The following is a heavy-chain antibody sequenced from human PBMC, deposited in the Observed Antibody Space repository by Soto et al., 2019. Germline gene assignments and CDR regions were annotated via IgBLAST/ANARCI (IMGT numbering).Heavy chain of an antibody. CDR3: ARDKERYSGFDYHYYYHYGMDV. CDR1: GGTFSSYA. D-gene: IGHD5-12*01. CDR2: IIPIFGTA. J-gene: IGHJ6*02. Sequence: SVKVSCKASGGTFSSYAISWVRQAPGQGLEWMGGIIPIFGTANYAQKFQGRVTITADESTSTAYMELSSLRSEDTAVYYCARDKERYSGFDYHYYYHYGMDVWGQGTTVPVSS. V-gene: IGHV1-69*13.